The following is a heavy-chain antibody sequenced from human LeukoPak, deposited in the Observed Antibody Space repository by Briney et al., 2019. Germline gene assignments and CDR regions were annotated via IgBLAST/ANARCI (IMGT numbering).Heavy chain of an antibody. Sequence: SETLSLTCAVYGGSFSGYYWSWIRQPPGKGLEWIGEINHSGSTNYNPSLRSRVTISVDTSKNQFSLNLNSVTAADTAVYYCARQRGIGSWSFDYWGQGTLVTVSS. CDR3: ARQRGIGSWSFDY. CDR1: GGSFSGYY. CDR2: INHSGST. D-gene: IGHD3-3*02. J-gene: IGHJ4*02. V-gene: IGHV4-34*01.